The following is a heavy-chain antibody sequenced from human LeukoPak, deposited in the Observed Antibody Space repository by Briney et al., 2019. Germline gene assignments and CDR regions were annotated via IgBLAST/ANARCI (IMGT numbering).Heavy chain of an antibody. CDR3: ARDRLGYGYFDY. CDR2: IYSGGST. Sequence: GGSLRLSCAASGFTLSNAWMNWVRQAPGKGLEWVSAIYSGGSTYYADSVKGRFTISRDNSKNTLYLQMNSLRAEDTAVYYCARDRLGYGYFDYWGQGTLVTVSS. CDR1: GFTLSNAW. V-gene: IGHV3-53*01. J-gene: IGHJ4*02. D-gene: IGHD5-12*01.